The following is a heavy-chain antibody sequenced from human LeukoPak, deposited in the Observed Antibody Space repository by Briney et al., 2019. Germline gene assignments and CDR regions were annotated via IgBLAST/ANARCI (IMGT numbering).Heavy chain of an antibody. CDR2: FDPEDGET. J-gene: IGHJ3*02. Sequence: ASVKVSCKVSGYTLTELSMHWVRQAPGKGLEWMGGFDPEDGETIYAQKFQGRVTMTEVTSTDTAYMELSSLRSEDTAVYYCATAKYRSGWYGALDIWGQGTMVTVSS. V-gene: IGHV1-24*01. CDR3: ATAKYRSGWYGALDI. CDR1: GYTLTELS. D-gene: IGHD6-19*01.